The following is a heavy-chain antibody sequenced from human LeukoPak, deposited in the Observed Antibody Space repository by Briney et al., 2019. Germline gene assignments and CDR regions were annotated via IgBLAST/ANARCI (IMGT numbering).Heavy chain of an antibody. CDR2: IN. CDR1: GFTFSSYW. Sequence: GGSLRLSCVASGFTFSSYWMHWVRQDPRKGLVWVSRINADSVRGRFTISRDNSKNTLYLQMNSLRAEDTAVYYCAKDGVPTYSSSIVYTVMSYYYMDVWGKGTTVTVSS. V-gene: IGHV3-74*01. J-gene: IGHJ6*03. CDR3: AKDGVPTYSSSIVYTVMSYYYMDV. D-gene: IGHD6-6*01.